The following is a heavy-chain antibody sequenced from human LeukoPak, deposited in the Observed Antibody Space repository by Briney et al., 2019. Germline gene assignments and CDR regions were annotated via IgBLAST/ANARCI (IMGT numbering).Heavy chain of an antibody. D-gene: IGHD3-3*01. CDR2: ISSGGSTI. Sequence: GGSLRLSCAASGFTFSDYYMSWIRQAPGKGLEWVSYISSGGSTIYYTDSVKGRFTISRDNAKNSLYLQMSNLRAEDTAVYYCARYLTFSSGPDYWGQGTLVTVSS. CDR3: ARYLTFSSGPDY. CDR1: GFTFSDYY. J-gene: IGHJ4*02. V-gene: IGHV3-11*01.